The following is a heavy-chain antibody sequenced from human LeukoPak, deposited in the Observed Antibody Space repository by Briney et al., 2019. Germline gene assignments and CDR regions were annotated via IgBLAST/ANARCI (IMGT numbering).Heavy chain of an antibody. V-gene: IGHV3-23*01. Sequence: GGSLSLSCAASGFPFSTYAMSWVRQAPGMGLEWVSAISGRGDTIFYADSVKGRFTVSRDNSKNTLYLQVNSLRAEDTAVYYCAKATLATTYFDSWGQGTLVTVSS. CDR2: ISGRGDTI. D-gene: IGHD5-24*01. CDR3: AKATLATTYFDS. J-gene: IGHJ4*02. CDR1: GFPFSTYA.